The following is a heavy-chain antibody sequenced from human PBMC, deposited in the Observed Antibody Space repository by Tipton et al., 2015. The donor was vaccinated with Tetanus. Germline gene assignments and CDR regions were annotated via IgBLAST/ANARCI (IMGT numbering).Heavy chain of an antibody. V-gene: IGHV4-4*07. D-gene: IGHD3-22*01. CDR3: ARGYHDSSGYNAFDI. CDR2: IYTSGST. CDR1: GGSISSYY. J-gene: IGHJ3*02. Sequence: TLSLTCTVSGGSISSYYWSWIRQPAGKGLEWIGRIYTSGSTNYNPSLKSRVTMSVDTSKNQFSLKLSSVTAADTAVYYCARGYHDSSGYNAFDIWGQGTMVTVSS.